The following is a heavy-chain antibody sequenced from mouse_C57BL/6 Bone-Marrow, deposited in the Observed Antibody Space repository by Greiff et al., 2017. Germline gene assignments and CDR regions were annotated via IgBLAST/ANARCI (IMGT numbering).Heavy chain of an antibody. D-gene: IGHD1-1*01. Sequence: ESGPGLVKPSQSLSLTCSVTGYSITSGYYWNWIRQFPGNKLEWMGYISYDGSNNYNPSLKNRISITRDTSKNQFFLKLNSVTTEDTATYYCAKLLLRAGLAYWGQGTLVTVSA. CDR3: AKLLLRAGLAY. J-gene: IGHJ3*01. V-gene: IGHV3-6*01. CDR1: GYSITSGYY. CDR2: ISYDGSN.